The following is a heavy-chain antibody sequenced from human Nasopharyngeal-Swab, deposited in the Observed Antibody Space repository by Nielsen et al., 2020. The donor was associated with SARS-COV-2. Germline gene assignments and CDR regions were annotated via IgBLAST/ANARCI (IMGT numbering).Heavy chain of an antibody. CDR1: GYTFTGYY. V-gene: IGHV1-2*04. J-gene: IGHJ4*02. Sequence: ASVKVSCKASGYTFTGYYMHWVRQAPGQGLEWMGWINPNSGGTNYAQKFQGWVTMTRDTSTGTVYMELSSLRSEDTAVYYCASGGSDFWEGYFDNWGQGTLVTVSS. CDR2: INPNSGGT. CDR3: ASGGSDFWEGYFDN. D-gene: IGHD3/OR15-3a*01.